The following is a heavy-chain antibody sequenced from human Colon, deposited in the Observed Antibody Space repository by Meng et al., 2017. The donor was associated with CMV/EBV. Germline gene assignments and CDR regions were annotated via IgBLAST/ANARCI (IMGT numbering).Heavy chain of an antibody. CDR3: ASPYYYDSSGYNN. D-gene: IGHD3-22*01. CDR2: INHSGST. V-gene: IGHV4-34*01. CDR1: GGSFSGYY. Sequence: QGQLQQWGAGLLKPSEPLSLACAVYGGSFSGYYWSWIRQPPGKGLEWIGEINHSGSTNYNPSLKSRVTISVDTSKNQFSLKLSSVTAADTAVYYCASPYYYDSSGYNNWGQGTLVTVSS. J-gene: IGHJ4*02.